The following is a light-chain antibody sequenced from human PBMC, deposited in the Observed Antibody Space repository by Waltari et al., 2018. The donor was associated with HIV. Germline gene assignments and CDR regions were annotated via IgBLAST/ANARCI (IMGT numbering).Light chain of an antibody. CDR1: SANIGSNP. Sequence: QSVLTQPPSAPGTPGQTLTLSCAGSSANIGSNPVNWYQQFPGTAPKLLIYNVSVRPSGVPERFSGSKSGTSASLAITGLQSEDEADYYCAARDGSRNVWLFGGGSNLTVL. J-gene: IGLJ3*02. V-gene: IGLV1-44*01. CDR2: NVS. CDR3: AARDGSRNVWL.